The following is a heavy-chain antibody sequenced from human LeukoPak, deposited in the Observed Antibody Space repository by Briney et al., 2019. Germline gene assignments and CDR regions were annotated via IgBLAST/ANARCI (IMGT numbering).Heavy chain of an antibody. J-gene: IGHJ4*02. V-gene: IGHV3-15*01. CDR3: TAGGYSTDF. Sequence: PSETLSLTCTVSGGSIRSYYWSWVRQAPGKGLEWVGRIKTNTDGGTTDYAAPVTGRFTISRDDSKNTLHLQMHGLKNEDTAVYFCTAGGYSTDFWGQGTLVTVSS. D-gene: IGHD3-10*01. CDR1: GGSIRSYY. CDR2: IKTNTDGGTT.